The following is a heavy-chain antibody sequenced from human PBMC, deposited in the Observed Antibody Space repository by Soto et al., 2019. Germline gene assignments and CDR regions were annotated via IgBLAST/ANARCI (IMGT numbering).Heavy chain of an antibody. CDR3: ARASGWFGEVYFDY. CDR2: INHSGST. J-gene: IGHJ4*01. V-gene: IGHV4-39*07. CDR1: GGSSSSTSYC. D-gene: IGHD3-10*01. Sequence: SETLSLTCTVSGGSSSSTSYCWGWIRQPPGKGLEWIGEINHSGSTNYNPSLKSRVTISVDTSKNQFSLKLSSVTAADTAVYYCARASGWFGEVYFDYWGQGTLVTVSS.